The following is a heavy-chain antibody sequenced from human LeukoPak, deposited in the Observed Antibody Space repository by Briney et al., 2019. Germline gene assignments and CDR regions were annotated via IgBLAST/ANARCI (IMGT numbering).Heavy chain of an antibody. V-gene: IGHV3-23*01. CDR3: AKMLLNYYDTSGGAFDI. Sequence: GGSLRLSCAASGFTFSSYAMSWVRQAPGKGLEWVSAISGSGGSTYYADSVKGRFTISRDNSKNTLYLQMNSLRAEDTAVYYCAKMLLNYYDTSGGAFDIWGQGTMATVSS. CDR1: GFTFSSYA. J-gene: IGHJ3*02. D-gene: IGHD3-22*01. CDR2: ISGSGGST.